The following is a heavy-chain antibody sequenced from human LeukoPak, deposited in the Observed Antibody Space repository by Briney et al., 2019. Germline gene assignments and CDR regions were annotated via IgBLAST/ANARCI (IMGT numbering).Heavy chain of an antibody. J-gene: IGHJ3*02. CDR1: GYTFTGYY. V-gene: IGHV1-2*02. CDR2: INPNSGGT. Sequence: GASVKVSCKASGYTFTGYYMHWVRQAPGQGLEWMGWINPNSGGTNYAQKFQGRVTMTRDTFISTAYMELSRLRSDDTAVYYCARDTYYYDSSGYSAGAFDIWGQGTMVTVSS. CDR3: ARDTYYYDSSGYSAGAFDI. D-gene: IGHD3-22*01.